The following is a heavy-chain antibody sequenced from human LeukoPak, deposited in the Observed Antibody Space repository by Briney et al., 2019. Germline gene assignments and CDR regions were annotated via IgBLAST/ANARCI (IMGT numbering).Heavy chain of an antibody. Sequence: SETLSLTCTVSDGSISNSSFYWGWIRQPPGKGLEWIGNIYYSGNTYYNSSLKSRVTISVDTSKNQFSLKLSSVTAADTAVYYCARDLGRGDPYYFDYWGQGTLVTVSS. J-gene: IGHJ4*02. CDR3: ARDLGRGDPYYFDY. D-gene: IGHD3-16*01. CDR2: IYYSGNT. CDR1: DGSISNSSFY. V-gene: IGHV4-39*07.